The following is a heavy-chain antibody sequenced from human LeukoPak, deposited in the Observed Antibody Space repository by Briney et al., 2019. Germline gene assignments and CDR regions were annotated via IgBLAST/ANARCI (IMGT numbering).Heavy chain of an antibody. CDR3: ARGVATIIRSGAPNDY. CDR1: GVSISTYY. J-gene: IGHJ4*02. V-gene: IGHV4-4*09. D-gene: IGHD5-24*01. Sequence: SESLSLTCTVSGVSISTYYWIWLRRPPGKGLKWVAYIRASTPTNYNPSLKSRITISVDTSKNQFSLKLSSVTAADAAVYYCARGVATIIRSGAPNDYWGQGTLLTVSS. CDR2: IRASTPT.